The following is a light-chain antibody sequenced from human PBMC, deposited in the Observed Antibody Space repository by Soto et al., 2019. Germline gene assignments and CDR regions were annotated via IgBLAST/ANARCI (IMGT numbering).Light chain of an antibody. CDR2: EVS. Sequence: QSVLTQPASVSGSPGQSITISCTGTSSDVGGYNYVSWYQQHPGRAPKLMIYEVSNRPSGVSNRFSGSTSDNTASLTISGLQADDEADYYCSSYTGSSTLVFGGGTKLTVL. V-gene: IGLV2-14*01. CDR3: SSYTGSSTLV. CDR1: SSDVGGYNY. J-gene: IGLJ2*01.